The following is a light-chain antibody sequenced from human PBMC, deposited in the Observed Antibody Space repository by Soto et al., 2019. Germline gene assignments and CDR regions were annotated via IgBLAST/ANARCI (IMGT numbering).Light chain of an antibody. CDR3: QQYNNWPPIT. CDR2: GAS. CDR1: QTITTY. V-gene: IGKV1-39*01. Sequence: DIQLTQSPSSLSASVGDRVTITCRASQTITTYLSWFRQKPGKAPKLLVYGASSLQSGVPSRFSGSGSGTEFTLTISSLQSEDFAVYFCQQYNNWPPITFGQGTRLEIK. J-gene: IGKJ5*01.